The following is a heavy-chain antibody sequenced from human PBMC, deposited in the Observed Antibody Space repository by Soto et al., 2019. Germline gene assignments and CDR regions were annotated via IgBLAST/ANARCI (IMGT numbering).Heavy chain of an antibody. J-gene: IGHJ4*02. CDR3: ARQSWNAPDY. Sequence: GESLKISCKGSGYTFANYWINWVRQMPGKGLEWMGRIEPSDSQTNYSPSFRGHVTISIDTSINTAYLQLNSLRASDTAIYYCARQSWNAPDYWGQGTLVTVSS. CDR1: GYTFANYW. V-gene: IGHV5-10-1*01. D-gene: IGHD1-1*01. CDR2: IEPSDSQT.